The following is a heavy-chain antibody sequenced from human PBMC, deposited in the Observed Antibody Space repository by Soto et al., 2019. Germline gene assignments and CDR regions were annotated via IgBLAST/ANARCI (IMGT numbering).Heavy chain of an antibody. CDR1: GGSLSSYP. CDR3: ARPAAGHGAGGNCMDV. J-gene: IGHJ6*03. D-gene: IGHD1-26*01. V-gene: IGHV1-69*02. Sequence: QVQLLQSGSEVKKPGSSVKVSCRASGGSLSSYPVTWVRQAPGQGLEWMGRIIPIVGLTNYAQKFQGRVTITADKSTSTAYMELSSLRSDDTAVYYCARPAAGHGAGGNCMDVWGKGTTVIVSS. CDR2: IIPIVGLT.